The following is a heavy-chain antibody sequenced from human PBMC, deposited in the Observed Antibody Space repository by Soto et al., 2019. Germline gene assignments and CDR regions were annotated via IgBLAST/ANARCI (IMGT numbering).Heavy chain of an antibody. D-gene: IGHD2-21*02. CDR1: GFSFSTSGVG. V-gene: IGHV2-5*02. CDR3: AHRRVRDLYFDY. Sequence: QITLKETGPTLVKPTQTLTLTCSFSGFSFSTSGVGVGWIRQPPGKALEWLALIYWDDDKRYNTSLMSRLAVTRDTSKDQVVLTLTDMAPVDTATYYCAHRRVRDLYFDYWGQGTPVTVSS. CDR2: IYWDDDK. J-gene: IGHJ4*02.